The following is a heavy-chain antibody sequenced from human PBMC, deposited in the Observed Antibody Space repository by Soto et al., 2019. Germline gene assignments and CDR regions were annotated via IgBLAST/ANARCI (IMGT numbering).Heavy chain of an antibody. V-gene: IGHV1-58*02. D-gene: IGHD3-22*01. J-gene: IGHJ5*02. Sequence: QMQLVQSGPEVKKPGTSVKVSCKASGFTFTSSAMQWVRQARGQRLEWIGWIVVGSGNTNYAQKFQERVTFTRDMSTSTAYIELSSLRSEHTAVYYCAADFHLGYDSSAQGAWGQGTLVTVSS. CDR1: GFTFTSSA. CDR2: IVVGSGNT. CDR3: AADFHLGYDSSAQGA.